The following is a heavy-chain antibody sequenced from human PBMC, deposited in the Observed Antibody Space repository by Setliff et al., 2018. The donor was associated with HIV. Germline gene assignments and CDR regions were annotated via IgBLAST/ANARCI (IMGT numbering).Heavy chain of an antibody. CDR2: LSHVGGT. Sequence: SETLSLTCAVSGYFISSGYYWGWIRQPPGKGLEWIGSLSHVGGTYYNPSLKSRVTISIDTSMNQFSLRLTSVTAADTAVYYCARGIGGIGYYPDYCGQGTLVTVSS. V-gene: IGHV4-38-2*01. J-gene: IGHJ4*02. CDR1: GYFISSGYY. CDR3: ARGIGGIGYYPDY. D-gene: IGHD3-22*01.